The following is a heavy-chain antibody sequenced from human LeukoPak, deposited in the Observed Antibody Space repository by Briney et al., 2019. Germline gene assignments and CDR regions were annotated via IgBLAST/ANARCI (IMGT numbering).Heavy chain of an antibody. CDR3: ARFLSYDVLTGAVYYSGMDV. CDR2: IGTAGDT. CDR1: GFTFSNYD. D-gene: IGHD3-9*01. J-gene: IGHJ6*02. Sequence: GGSLRLSCAASGFTFSNYDMHWVRQATGKGLEWVSVIGTAGDTYYPASVKGRFTISRENAKNSLYLQMNSLRAEDTAVYYCARFLSYDVLTGAVYYSGMDVWGQGTTVTVSS. V-gene: IGHV3-13*01.